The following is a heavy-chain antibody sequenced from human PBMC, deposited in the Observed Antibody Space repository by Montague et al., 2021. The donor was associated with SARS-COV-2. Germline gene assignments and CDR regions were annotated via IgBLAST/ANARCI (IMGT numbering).Heavy chain of an antibody. CDR2: VFYSGTT. J-gene: IGHJ2*01. CDR1: GGSISNFY. CDR3: AREFRIELWQSNWYFGL. V-gene: IGHV4-59*01. Sequence: SETLSLTCTVSGGSISNFYWSWLRQPPGRGLEWIAYVFYSGTTSYNPSLKSRATISVDTSKNQFSLRLDSVTAADTAVYYCAREFRIELWQSNWYFGLWGRGTLVTVSS. D-gene: IGHD3-16*01.